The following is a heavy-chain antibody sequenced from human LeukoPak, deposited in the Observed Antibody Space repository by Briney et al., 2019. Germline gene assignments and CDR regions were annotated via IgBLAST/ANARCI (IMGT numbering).Heavy chain of an antibody. CDR2: ISSSGSTI. CDR3: ARVSGSSGRYG. Sequence: GGSLRLSCAASGFTFSSYEMNWVRQAPGKGLEWVSYISSSGSTIYYADSVKGRFTISRDNAKNSLYLQMNSLRAEGTAVYYCARVSGSSGRYGWGQGTLVTVSS. CDR1: GFTFSSYE. V-gene: IGHV3-48*03. J-gene: IGHJ4*02. D-gene: IGHD6-19*01.